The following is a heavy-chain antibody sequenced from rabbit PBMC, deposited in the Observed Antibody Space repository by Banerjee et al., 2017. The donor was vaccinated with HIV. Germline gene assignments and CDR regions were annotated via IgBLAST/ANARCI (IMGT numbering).Heavy chain of an antibody. V-gene: IGHV1S45*01. CDR1: GFSFSNKYV. J-gene: IGHJ4*01. CDR2: IDGGTVDTT. D-gene: IGHD1-1*01. Sequence: QEQLEESGGDLVKPEGSLTLTCTASGFSFSNKYVMCWVRQAPGKGLEWIACIDGGTVDTTYYATWAKGRFTISKTSSTTVTLQMTSLTAADTATYFCARDWAGVIGWNFNFWGQGTLVTVS. CDR3: ARDWAGVIGWNFNF.